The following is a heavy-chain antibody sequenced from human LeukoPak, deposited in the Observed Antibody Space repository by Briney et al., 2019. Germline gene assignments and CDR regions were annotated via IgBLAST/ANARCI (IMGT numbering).Heavy chain of an antibody. D-gene: IGHD3-10*01. CDR2: ISGLGSNT. CDR1: GLTFSSYA. V-gene: IGHV3-23*01. CDR3: AKGHMVRGSYGMDV. Sequence: GGSLRLSCAASGLTFSSYAMSWVHQAPGKGLEWVSGISGLGSNTYYADSVKGRFTISRDNSKNTLYLQMNSLRAEDTAVYYCAKGHMVRGSYGMDVWGKGTTVTVSS. J-gene: IGHJ6*04.